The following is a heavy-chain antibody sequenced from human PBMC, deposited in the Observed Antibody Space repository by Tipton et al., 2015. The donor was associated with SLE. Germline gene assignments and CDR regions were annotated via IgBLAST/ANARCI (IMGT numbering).Heavy chain of an antibody. D-gene: IGHD3-22*01. V-gene: IGHV4-39*07. J-gene: IGHJ4*02. CDR1: GGSISSSGYY. CDR3: ARLTYYDSTGHFDY. Sequence: LSLTCSVSGGSISSSGYYWGWIRQPPGKGLEWIGSVYYSGATYYKSSLKSRVTISLDTSKNQLSLKLTSVTAADTAVYYCARLTYYDSTGHFDYWGQGSLVTVSS. CDR2: VYYSGAT.